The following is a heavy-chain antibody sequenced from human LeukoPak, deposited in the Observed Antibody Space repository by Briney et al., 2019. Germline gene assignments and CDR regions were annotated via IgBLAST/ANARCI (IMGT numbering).Heavy chain of an antibody. J-gene: IGHJ4*02. Sequence: GGSLRLSCAASGFTFSSYSMNWVRQAPGKGLEWVSSISSSSYIYYADSVKGRFTISRDNAKNSLYLQMNSLRAEDTAVYYCAGDSQNYYGSGGEFDYWGQGTLVTVSS. CDR3: AGDSQNYYGSGGEFDY. CDR2: ISSSSYI. V-gene: IGHV3-21*01. CDR1: GFTFSSYS. D-gene: IGHD3-10*01.